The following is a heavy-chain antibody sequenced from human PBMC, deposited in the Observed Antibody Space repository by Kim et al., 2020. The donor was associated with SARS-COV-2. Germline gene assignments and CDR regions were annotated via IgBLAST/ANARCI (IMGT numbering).Heavy chain of an antibody. Sequence: SVKVSCKASGGTFSSYAISWVRQAPGQGLEWMGGIIPIFGTANYAQKFQGRVTITADESTSTAYMELSSLRSEDTAVYYCSMTTVVTQWFDPWGQGTLVTVSS. CDR1: GGTFSSYA. CDR2: IIPIFGTA. V-gene: IGHV1-69*13. CDR3: SMTTVVTQWFDP. J-gene: IGHJ5*02. D-gene: IGHD4-17*01.